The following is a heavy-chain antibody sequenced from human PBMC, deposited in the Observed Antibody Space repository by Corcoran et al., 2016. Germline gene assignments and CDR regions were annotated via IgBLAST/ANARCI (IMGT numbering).Heavy chain of an antibody. CDR2: IRSKAYGGTT. CDR1: GFTFGDYA. CDR3: TRDSPYYYDSSGYPPAKLFDY. V-gene: IGHV3-49*05. D-gene: IGHD3-22*01. J-gene: IGHJ4*02. Sequence: EVQLVESGGGLVKPGRSLRLSCTASGFTFGDYAMSWFRQAPGKGLEWVGFIRSKAYGGTTEYAASVKGRFTISRDDSKSIAYLQMNSLKTEDTAVYYCTRDSPYYYDSSGYPPAKLFDYWGQGTLVTVSS.